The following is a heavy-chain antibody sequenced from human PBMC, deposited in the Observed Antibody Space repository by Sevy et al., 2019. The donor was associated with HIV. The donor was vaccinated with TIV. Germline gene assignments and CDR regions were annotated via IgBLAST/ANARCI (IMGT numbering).Heavy chain of an antibody. CDR1: GYSFTSHW. CDR2: IFPDDSDT. V-gene: IGHV5-51*01. D-gene: IGHD3-22*01. Sequence: GESLKISCQGSGYSFTSHWIGWVRHMPGKGLEWTGIIFPDDSDTRYSPSFQGQCTFSADKSINTAYLQWSSLKASDTAMYYCATSRSGYFDSSGYYISWGQRTLVTVSS. J-gene: IGHJ4*02. CDR3: ATSRSGYFDSSGYYIS.